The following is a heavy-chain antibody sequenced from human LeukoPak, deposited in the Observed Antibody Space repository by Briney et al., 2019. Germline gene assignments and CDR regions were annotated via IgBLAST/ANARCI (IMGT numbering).Heavy chain of an antibody. V-gene: IGHV4-59*01. CDR2: IYYSGST. CDR1: GGSISSYY. CDR3: AREAMYSYGNNFDY. J-gene: IGHJ4*02. Sequence: SETLSLTCTVSGGSISSYYWSWIRQPPGKGLEWIGYIYYSGSTNYNPSLKSRVTISVDTSKNQFSLKLSSVTAADTAVYHCAREAMYSYGNNFDYWGQGTLVTVSS. D-gene: IGHD5-18*01.